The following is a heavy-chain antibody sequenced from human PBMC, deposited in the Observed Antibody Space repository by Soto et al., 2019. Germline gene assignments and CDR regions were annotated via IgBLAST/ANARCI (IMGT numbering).Heavy chain of an antibody. V-gene: IGHV3-21*01. D-gene: IGHD3-22*01. CDR2: ISSSSRNI. Sequence: LRLSCAASGFTFISYNMNWVRQAPGKGLDLVSSISSSSRNIYYADSVKGRFNISRDNAKNSLYLQMNSLRAEDTAVYYCARLYDGSGYNYEYYFDYWGQGTLVTVSS. CDR3: ARLYDGSGYNYEYYFDY. J-gene: IGHJ4*02. CDR1: GFTFISYN.